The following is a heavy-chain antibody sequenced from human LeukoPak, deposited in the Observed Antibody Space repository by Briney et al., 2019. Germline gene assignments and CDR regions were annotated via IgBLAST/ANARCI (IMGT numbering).Heavy chain of an antibody. CDR2: IYYSGST. CDR1: GGSISSYY. D-gene: IGHD3-10*01. V-gene: IGHV4-59*01. Sequence: SETLSLTCTVSGGSISSYYWSWIRQPPGKGLEWIGYIYYSGSTNYNPSLKSRVTISVDTSKNQFSLKLSSVTAADTAVYYCARGSYGSEPRPLDIWGQGTMVTVSS. J-gene: IGHJ3*02. CDR3: ARGSYGSEPRPLDI.